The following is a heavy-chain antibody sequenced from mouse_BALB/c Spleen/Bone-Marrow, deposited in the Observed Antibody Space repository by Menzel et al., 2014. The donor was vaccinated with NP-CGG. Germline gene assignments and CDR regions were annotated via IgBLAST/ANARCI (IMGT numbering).Heavy chain of an antibody. CDR3: AKGGIYLMDY. J-gene: IGHJ4*01. V-gene: IGHV3-6*02. D-gene: IGHD5-5*01. Sequence: EVKLVESGPGLVKPSQSLSLTCSVTGYSITSGYYWNWIRQFPGNKLEWMGYISYDGSNNYNPSLKNRISITRDTSKNQFFLKLNSVTTGDTATYYCAKGGIYLMDYWGQGTSVTVSS. CDR1: GYSITSGYY. CDR2: ISYDGSN.